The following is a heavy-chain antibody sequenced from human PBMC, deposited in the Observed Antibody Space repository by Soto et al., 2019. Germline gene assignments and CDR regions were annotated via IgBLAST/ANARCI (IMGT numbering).Heavy chain of an antibody. CDR3: AKVSSSWYAGFFDL. CDR1: GFTFSSYG. CDR2: IWYDGSNK. V-gene: IGHV3-33*06. J-gene: IGHJ4*02. D-gene: IGHD6-13*01. Sequence: GGSLRLSCAASGFTFSSYGMHWVHQAPGKGLEWVAVIWYDGSNKYYADSVKGRFTISRDNSKNTLYLQMNTLRAEDTAIYYCAKVSSSWYAGFFDLWGQGTLVTVSS.